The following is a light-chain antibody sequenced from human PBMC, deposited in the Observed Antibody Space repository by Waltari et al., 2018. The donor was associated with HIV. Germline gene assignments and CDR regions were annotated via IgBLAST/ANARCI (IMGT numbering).Light chain of an antibody. V-gene: IGLV2-14*01. Sequence: QSALTQPRSVSGSPGQSITISCSGTSTDIGGYNYVSWYPLHPGQAPKLIIYEVTNRPSGVSNRFSASKAGNTASLTISGLQAEDEADYYCTSYTTSSTRVFGGGTKLTVL. CDR2: EVT. J-gene: IGLJ3*02. CDR3: TSYTTSSTRV. CDR1: STDIGGYNY.